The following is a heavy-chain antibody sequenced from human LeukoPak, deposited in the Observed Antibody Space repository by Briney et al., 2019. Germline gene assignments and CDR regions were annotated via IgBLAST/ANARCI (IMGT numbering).Heavy chain of an antibody. Sequence: GGSLRLSCTASGFTFGDYAMSWVRQAPGKGLEWVGFIRSKTYGGTTDYAASVKGRFTISRDDSESIAYLQMNSPKTEDTAVYYCARDDFYGGNSFDFWGPGTLVTVSS. CDR1: GFTFGDYA. J-gene: IGHJ4*02. CDR3: ARDDFYGGNSFDF. CDR2: IRSKTYGGTT. V-gene: IGHV3-49*04. D-gene: IGHD4-23*01.